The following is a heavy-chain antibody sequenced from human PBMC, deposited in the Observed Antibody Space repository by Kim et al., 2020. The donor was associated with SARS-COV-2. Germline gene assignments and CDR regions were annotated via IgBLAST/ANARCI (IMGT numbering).Heavy chain of an antibody. CDR3: ARQYCSGGSCFLGWFDP. CDR1: GYSFTSYW. CDR2: IDPSDSYT. Sequence: GESLKISCKGSGYSFTSYWISWVRQMPGKGLEWMGRIDPSDSYTNYSPSFQGHVTISADKSISTAYLQWSSLKASDTAMYYCARQYCSGGSCFLGWFDPWGQGTLVTVSS. V-gene: IGHV5-10-1*01. D-gene: IGHD2-15*01. J-gene: IGHJ5*02.